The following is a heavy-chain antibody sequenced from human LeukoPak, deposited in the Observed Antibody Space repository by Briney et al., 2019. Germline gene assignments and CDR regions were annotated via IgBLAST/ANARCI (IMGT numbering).Heavy chain of an antibody. CDR1: GGTFSSYA. Sequence: SVKVSCKASGGTFSSYAISWVRQAPGQGLEWMGRIIPILGIANYAQKFQGRVTITADKSTSTAYMELSSLRSEDTAVYYCARVLPQGAFDIWGQGTMVTVSS. D-gene: IGHD3-10*01. CDR3: ARVLPQGAFDI. J-gene: IGHJ3*02. V-gene: IGHV1-69*04. CDR2: IIPILGIA.